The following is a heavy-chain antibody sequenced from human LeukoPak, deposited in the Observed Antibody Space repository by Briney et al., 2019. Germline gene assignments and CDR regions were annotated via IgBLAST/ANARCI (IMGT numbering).Heavy chain of an antibody. CDR3: ARGSVTTGLDY. Sequence: PGGSLRLSCAASGFTFSSYGMHWVRQAPGKGLEWVAVIWYDGSNKYYADSVKGRSTISRDNSKNTLYLQMNSLRAEDTAVYYCARGSVTTGLDYWGQGTLVTVSS. V-gene: IGHV3-33*01. CDR1: GFTFSSYG. J-gene: IGHJ4*02. D-gene: IGHD4-17*01. CDR2: IWYDGSNK.